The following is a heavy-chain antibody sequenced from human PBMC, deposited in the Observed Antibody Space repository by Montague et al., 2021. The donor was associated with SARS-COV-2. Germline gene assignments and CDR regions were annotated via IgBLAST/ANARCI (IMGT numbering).Heavy chain of an antibody. CDR3: ARDAYYFGPGRGNHGAFDP. D-gene: IGHD2/OR15-2a*01. J-gene: IGHJ5*02. Sequence: SETLSLTCSVSGDSITPYGDSIGGYFWSWIRQPAGKGLEWIGRIYANGNFDYNPSLNSRVSMSMYTSKQEFSMRLISVTAADTAVYYCARDAYYFGPGRGNHGAFDPWGQGILVTVSS. CDR1: GDSITPYGDSIGGYF. CDR2: IYANGNF. V-gene: IGHV4-4*07.